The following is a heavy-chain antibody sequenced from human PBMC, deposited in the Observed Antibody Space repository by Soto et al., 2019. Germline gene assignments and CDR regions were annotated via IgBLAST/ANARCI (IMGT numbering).Heavy chain of an antibody. CDR2: ISAYNGNT. CDR1: VYSLTRYG. CDR3: ARDDSGSGTFAP. Sequence: ASVKLACKASVYSLTRYGSSRGRQAPGQGLEWMGWISAYNGNTNYAQKLQGRVTMTTDTSTSTAYMELRSLRSDDTAVYYCARDDSGSGTFAPLGKGTLVTVSS. V-gene: IGHV1-18*01. D-gene: IGHD3-10*01. J-gene: IGHJ5*02.